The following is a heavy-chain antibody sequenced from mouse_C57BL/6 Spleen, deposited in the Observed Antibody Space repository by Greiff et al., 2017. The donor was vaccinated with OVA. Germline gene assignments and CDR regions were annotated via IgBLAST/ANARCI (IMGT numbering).Heavy chain of an antibody. D-gene: IGHD2-5*01. CDR1: GYTFTSYW. V-gene: IGHV1-53*01. CDR3: AREGSNYVVDY. Sequence: QVQLQQPGTELVKPGASVKLSCKASGYTFTSYWMHWVKQRPGQGLEWIGNINPSNGGTNYNEKFKSKATLTVDKSSSTAYMQLSSLKSEDSAVNYCAREGSNYVVDYWGQGTSVTVSS. J-gene: IGHJ4*01. CDR2: INPSNGGT.